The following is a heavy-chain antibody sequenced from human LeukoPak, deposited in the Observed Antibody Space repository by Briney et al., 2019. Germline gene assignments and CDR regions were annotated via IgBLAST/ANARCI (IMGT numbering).Heavy chain of an antibody. Sequence: PGGSLRLSSAASGFDLSTYEMNWVRQAPGKGLEWIADTTISGHTKNYADSVKGRFTISRDNARTSLYLQMNSLRVEDTGVYYCARGDPHADLWGQGTLVTVSS. J-gene: IGHJ5*02. CDR1: GFDLSTYE. CDR3: ARGDPHADL. CDR2: TTISGHTK. V-gene: IGHV3-48*03.